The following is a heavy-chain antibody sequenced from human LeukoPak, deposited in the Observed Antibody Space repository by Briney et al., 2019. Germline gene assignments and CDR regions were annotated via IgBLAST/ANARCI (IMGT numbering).Heavy chain of an antibody. CDR1: GFTVSSNY. CDR3: ARDFHPNYDFWSGWRSSHAFDI. Sequence: TGGSLRLSCAASGFTVSSNYMSWVRQAPGKGLEWVSVIYSGGSTYYADSVKGRFTISRDNSKNTLYLQMNSLRAEDTAVYYCARDFHPNYDFWSGWRSSHAFDIWGQGTMVTVSS. V-gene: IGHV3-66*02. CDR2: IYSGGST. J-gene: IGHJ3*02. D-gene: IGHD3-3*01.